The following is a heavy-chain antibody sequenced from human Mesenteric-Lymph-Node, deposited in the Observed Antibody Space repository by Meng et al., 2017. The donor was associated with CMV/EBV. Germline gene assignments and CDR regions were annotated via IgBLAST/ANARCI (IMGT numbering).Heavy chain of an antibody. J-gene: IGHJ6*02. D-gene: IGHD3-22*01. CDR1: GYSFTSYW. CDR2: IYPGDSDT. CDR3: ARLSSGYSRSRYGMDV. V-gene: IGHV5-51*01. Sequence: KVSCKGSGYSFTSYWIGWVRQMPGKGLEWMGIIYPGDSDTRYSPSFQGQVTISADKSISTAYLQWSSLKASDTAMYYCARLSSGYSRSRYGMDVWGQGTTVTVSS.